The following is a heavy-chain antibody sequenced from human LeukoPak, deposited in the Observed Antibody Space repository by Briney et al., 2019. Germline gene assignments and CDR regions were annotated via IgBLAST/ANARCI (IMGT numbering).Heavy chain of an antibody. CDR1: GFSVSSNY. D-gene: IGHD3-3*01. CDR2: IYSGGST. J-gene: IGHJ6*03. V-gene: IGHV3-53*01. CDR3: ASRSGYQSYYYYYMDV. Sequence: GGSLRLSCAASGFSVSSNYMSWVRQAPGKGLEWVAVIYSGGSTYYADSVKGRFTISRDNSKNTLYLQMNSLRAEDTAVYYCASRSGYQSYYYYYMDVWGKGTTVTVSS.